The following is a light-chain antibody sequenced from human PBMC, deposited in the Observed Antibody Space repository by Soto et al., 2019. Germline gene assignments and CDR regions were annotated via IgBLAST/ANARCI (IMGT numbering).Light chain of an antibody. CDR2: DVS. Sequence: QSVLTQPASVSGSPGQSITISCTGTSSDVGGYNYVSWYQQHPGKAPKLIIYDVSNRPSGVSSRFSGSKSVNTASLTISGLQAEDEADYYCNSYTSSTTWVFGGGTKLTGL. J-gene: IGLJ3*02. CDR1: SSDVGGYNY. CDR3: NSYTSSTTWV. V-gene: IGLV2-14*03.